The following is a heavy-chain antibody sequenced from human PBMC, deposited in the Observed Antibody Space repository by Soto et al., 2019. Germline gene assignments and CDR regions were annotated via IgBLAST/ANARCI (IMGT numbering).Heavy chain of an antibody. CDR2: IIPVFQTA. V-gene: IGHV1-69*01. Sequence: QEQRVQSGAEVKKPGSSVKVSCKASGGLFSSYPISWVRQVPGQGLEWMGGIIPVFQTAYYTQRFQGRVTITADESTNTAYMELSSLRSDDTAIYYCARGGSGYTWFNEFWGQGTLVTVSS. J-gene: IGHJ4*02. D-gene: IGHD3-22*01. CDR3: ARGGSGYTWFNEF. CDR1: GGLFSSYP.